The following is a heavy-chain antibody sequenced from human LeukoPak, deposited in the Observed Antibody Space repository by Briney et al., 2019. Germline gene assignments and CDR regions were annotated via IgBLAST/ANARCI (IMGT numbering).Heavy chain of an antibody. CDR3: AKGDMITFGGVIGY. J-gene: IGHJ4*02. Sequence: GGSLRLSCAASGFTFSSYGMSWVRQAPGKGLELVSAISGSGGSTYYADSVKGRFTISRDNSKNTLYLQMNSLRAEDTAVYYCAKGDMITFGGVIGYWGQGTLVTVSS. CDR1: GFTFSSYG. CDR2: ISGSGGST. D-gene: IGHD3-16*02. V-gene: IGHV3-23*01.